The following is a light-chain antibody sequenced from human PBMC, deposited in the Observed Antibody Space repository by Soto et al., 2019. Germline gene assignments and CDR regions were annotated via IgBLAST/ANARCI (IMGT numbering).Light chain of an antibody. J-gene: IGKJ2*01. CDR3: LQRANWYT. CDR1: QSVSRY. CDR2: DAS. V-gene: IGKV3-11*01. Sequence: EIVLTESPVTLSLSPGDRATLFCRASQSVSRYIAWYQQKPGQTPRLLIYDASNKATGIPARFSGSGSGTDFTLTISNLEPEDFAVYYCLQRANWYTFGQGTKLDIK.